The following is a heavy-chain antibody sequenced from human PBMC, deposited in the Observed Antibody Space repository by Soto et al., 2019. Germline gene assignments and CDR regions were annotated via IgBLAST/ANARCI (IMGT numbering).Heavy chain of an antibody. J-gene: IGHJ6*03. CDR3: AREDGSGLYYSMDV. CDR1: VGTFSSYT. D-gene: IGHD3-10*01. CDR2: IIPILGIA. V-gene: IGHV1-69*08. Sequence: QVQLVQSGAEVKKPGSSVKVSCKASVGTFSSYTISWVRQAPGQGLEWMGRIIPILGIANYAQKFQGRVTITADKPTSTAYMELSSLRSEDTAVDYCAREDGSGLYYSMDVWGKGTKVTVS.